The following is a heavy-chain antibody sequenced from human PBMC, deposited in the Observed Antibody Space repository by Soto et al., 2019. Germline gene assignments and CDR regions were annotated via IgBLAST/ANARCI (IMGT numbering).Heavy chain of an antibody. V-gene: IGHV4-59*11. CDR3: ARVGATVPSQDLGFDH. Sequence: ESLCLTCAVAGASIGIHYSSWVRQPPGKGLEWIGYLYYTGSTNYNASLKSQVTMSLDTSKNQFSLMLTSVTAADTALYYCARVGATVPSQDLGFDHWGQGIQVNVSS. CDR1: GASIGIHY. D-gene: IGHD2-15*01. J-gene: IGHJ4*02. CDR2: LYYTGST.